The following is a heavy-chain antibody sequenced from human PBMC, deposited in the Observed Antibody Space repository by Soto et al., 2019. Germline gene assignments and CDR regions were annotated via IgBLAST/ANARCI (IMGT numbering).Heavy chain of an antibody. D-gene: IGHD2-15*01. Sequence: QVVLVQSGAEVKKPGASVKVSCKVSGNTFTDLSMYWVRQAPGKGLEWMGGFDPEERKIIYAQKFQGRVTMTEDTSADTAYMTLSSLRSEDTAIYYCVTFSGVAPVVIWCQGTMVTVSS. J-gene: IGHJ3*02. CDR1: GNTFTDLS. CDR3: VTFSGVAPVVI. CDR2: FDPEERKI. V-gene: IGHV1-24*01.